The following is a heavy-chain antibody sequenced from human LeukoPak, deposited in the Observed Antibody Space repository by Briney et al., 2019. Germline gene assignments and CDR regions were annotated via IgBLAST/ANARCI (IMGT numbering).Heavy chain of an antibody. Sequence: PGGSLRLSCVASGFTFSTYGMNWVRQAPGKWLEWVSSISSSSSYIYYADSVKGRFTISRDNAKNSLYLQMNSLRAEDTAVYYCARDKEYSYGIDYWGQGTLVTVSS. D-gene: IGHD5-18*01. J-gene: IGHJ4*02. CDR1: GFTFSTYG. CDR3: ARDKEYSYGIDY. CDR2: ISSSSSYI. V-gene: IGHV3-21*01.